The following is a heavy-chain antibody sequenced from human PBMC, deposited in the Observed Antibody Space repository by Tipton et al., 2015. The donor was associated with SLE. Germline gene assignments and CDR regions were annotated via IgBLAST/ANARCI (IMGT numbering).Heavy chain of an antibody. V-gene: IGHV3-53*05. J-gene: IGHJ5*02. Sequence: GSLRLSCAASGFSVNNNYMNWVRQAPGKGLEWVAVFYAGRNTYYADSVKGRFTISGDTSKNSVFLQMDSLRGEDTAVYYCARDSSAHYGSEFDPWGQGTQVTVSS. CDR1: GFSVNNNY. CDR3: ARDSSAHYGSEFDP. CDR2: FYAGRNT. D-gene: IGHD3-10*01.